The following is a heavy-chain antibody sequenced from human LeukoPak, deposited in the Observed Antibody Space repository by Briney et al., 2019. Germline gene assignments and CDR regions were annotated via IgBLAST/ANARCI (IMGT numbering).Heavy chain of an antibody. D-gene: IGHD3-10*01. CDR1: GFTFGDFT. J-gene: IGHJ4*02. V-gene: IGHV3-49*04. CDR2: IRSKDYGGRT. Sequence: GGSLRLSCAASGFTFGDFTISWVRQAPGKGLEWIGFIRSKDYGGRTEYAASVKGRFTISRDDSKSIAYLQMNSLETEDTAAYYCTRGSGNDYWGPGTLVTVSS. CDR3: TRGSGNDY.